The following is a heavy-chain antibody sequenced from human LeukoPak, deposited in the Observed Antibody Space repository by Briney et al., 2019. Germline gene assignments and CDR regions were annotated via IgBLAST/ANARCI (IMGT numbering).Heavy chain of an antibody. D-gene: IGHD5-12*01. J-gene: IGHJ5*02. Sequence: GGSLRLSCTASGFTFSSYGMHWVRQAPGKGLEWVAVIAYDGSNTYYLDSVKGRFIISRDNSRNTLYLQMNSLRVEDTAVYYCAKDIGILTTPLYNWFDPWGQGTLVTVSS. V-gene: IGHV3-33*05. CDR3: AKDIGILTTPLYNWFDP. CDR2: IAYDGSNT. CDR1: GFTFSSYG.